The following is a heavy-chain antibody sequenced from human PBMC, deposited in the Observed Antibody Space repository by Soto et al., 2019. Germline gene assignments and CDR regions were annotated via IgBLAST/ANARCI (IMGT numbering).Heavy chain of an antibody. Sequence: QVQLQESGPGLVKPSETLSLTCTVSGGTISSWYWSWIRRPPGKGLEWIGYIYYSGSTNCNPSLKSRVTISVDPSKNQFSLKLSSVTAADTAVYYCARRYGSAIDYWGQGTLVTVSS. D-gene: IGHD1-26*01. CDR2: IYYSGST. V-gene: IGHV4-59*08. CDR1: GGTISSWY. J-gene: IGHJ4*02. CDR3: ARRYGSAIDY.